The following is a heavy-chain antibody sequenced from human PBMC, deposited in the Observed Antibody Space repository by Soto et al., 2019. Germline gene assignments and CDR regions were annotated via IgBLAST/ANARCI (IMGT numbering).Heavy chain of an antibody. CDR3: ASSHAGAHITAAVH. J-gene: IGHJ4*02. D-gene: IGHD6-13*01. V-gene: IGHV4-30-2*01. CDR1: GGSISSGGYS. Sequence: QLQLQESGSGLVKPSQTLSLTCAVSGGSISSGGYSWNWIRQPPGKGLEWIGYIYHSGSTYYNPSLKSRVTLSVDRSKNQFSRKLSSVTAADTAVYYCASSHAGAHITAAVHWGQGTLVTVSS. CDR2: IYHSGST.